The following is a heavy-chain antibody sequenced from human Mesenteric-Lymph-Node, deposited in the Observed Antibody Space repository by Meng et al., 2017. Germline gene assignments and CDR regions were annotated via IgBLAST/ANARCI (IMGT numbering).Heavy chain of an antibody. J-gene: IGHJ3*01. CDR2: ISSSGSTI. V-gene: IGHV3-48*03. CDR3: AREAIVSTTDDAFDV. D-gene: IGHD5/OR15-5a*01. CDR1: GFTFSSYE. Sequence: GESLKISCAASGFTFSSYEMNWVRQAPGKGLEWVSYISSSGSTIYYEDSVKGRFTISRDNAKNSLYLQMNSLRAEDTAVYYCAREAIVSTTDDAFDVWGQGTMVTVSS.